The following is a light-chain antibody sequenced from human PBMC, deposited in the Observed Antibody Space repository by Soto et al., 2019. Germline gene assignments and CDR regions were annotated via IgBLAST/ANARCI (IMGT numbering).Light chain of an antibody. CDR2: GAS. CDR3: QQYGRSPPWT. J-gene: IGKJ1*01. Sequence: EIVLTQSPGTLSLSPGERATLSCRASQSVGSSFLAWYQQKPGQAPRLLIYGASSRATDIPDRFSGGGSGTDFTLTISRLEPEDFAVYYCQQYGRSPPWTFGQGTKVEIK. CDR1: QSVGSSF. V-gene: IGKV3-20*01.